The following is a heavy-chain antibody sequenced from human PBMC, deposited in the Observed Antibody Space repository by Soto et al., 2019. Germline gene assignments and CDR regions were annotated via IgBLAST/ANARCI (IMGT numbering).Heavy chain of an antibody. Sequence: ASVKVSCKASGFTFTSYGICWVRQAPGQGLEWMGWISAYNGNTNYAQKLQGRVTMTTDTSTSTAYMELRSLRSDDTAVYYCAVELELRRFDYWGQGTLVTVSS. CDR2: ISAYNGNT. CDR1: GFTFTSYG. V-gene: IGHV1-18*01. D-gene: IGHD1-7*01. CDR3: AVELELRRFDY. J-gene: IGHJ4*02.